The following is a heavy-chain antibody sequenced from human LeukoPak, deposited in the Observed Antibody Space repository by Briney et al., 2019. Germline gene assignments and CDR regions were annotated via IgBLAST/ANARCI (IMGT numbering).Heavy chain of an antibody. D-gene: IGHD6-13*01. CDR2: IYYSGST. V-gene: IGHV4-59*08. CDR3: ARHPRIAAAGIDY. Sequence: SETLSLTCTVSGGSINNYYWSWIRQPPGKGLEWIGYIYYSGSTNYNPSLKSRVTISLDTFKNQFSLKLSSVTAADTAVYYCARHPRIAAAGIDYWGQRTLVTVSS. J-gene: IGHJ4*02. CDR1: GGSINNYY.